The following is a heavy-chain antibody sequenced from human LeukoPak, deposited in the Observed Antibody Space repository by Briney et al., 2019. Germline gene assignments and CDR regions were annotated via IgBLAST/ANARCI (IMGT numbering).Heavy chain of an antibody. CDR1: GYTFTGYY. CDR3: ARGLVGATTVDY. Sequence: ASVKVSCKASGYTFTGYYMHWVRQAPGQGLEWMGWINPSSGGTNYAQKFQGRVTMTRDTSISTAYVELSRLRSDDTAVYYCARGLVGATTVDYWGQGTLVTVSS. V-gene: IGHV1-2*02. J-gene: IGHJ4*02. CDR2: INPSSGGT. D-gene: IGHD1-26*01.